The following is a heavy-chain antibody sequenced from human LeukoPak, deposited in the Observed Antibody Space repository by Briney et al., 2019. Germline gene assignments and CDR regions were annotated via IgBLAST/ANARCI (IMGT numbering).Heavy chain of an antibody. V-gene: IGHV3-30*02. CDR1: GFTFSSYG. Sequence: GGSLGLSCAASGFTFSSYGMHWVRQAPGKGLEWVAFIRYDGSNKYYADSVKGRFTISRDNSKNTLYLQMNSLRAEDTAVYYCAKDMDYGDGYFDYWGQGTLVTVSS. D-gene: IGHD4-17*01. CDR3: AKDMDYGDGYFDY. CDR2: IRYDGSNK. J-gene: IGHJ4*02.